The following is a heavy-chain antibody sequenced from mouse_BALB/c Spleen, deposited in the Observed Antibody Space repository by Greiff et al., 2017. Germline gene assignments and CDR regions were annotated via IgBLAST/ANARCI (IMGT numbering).Heavy chain of an antibody. D-gene: IGHD1-1*01. Sequence: EVQGVESGGGLVQPGGSLKLSCAASGFTFSDYYMYWVRQTPEKRLEWVATISDGGSYTYYPDSVKGRFTISRDNAKNNLYLQMSSLKSEDTAMYYCARDHYYGTLDYWGQGTTLTVSS. CDR2: ISDGGSYT. CDR1: GFTFSDYY. V-gene: IGHV5-4*02. CDR3: ARDHYYGTLDY. J-gene: IGHJ2*01.